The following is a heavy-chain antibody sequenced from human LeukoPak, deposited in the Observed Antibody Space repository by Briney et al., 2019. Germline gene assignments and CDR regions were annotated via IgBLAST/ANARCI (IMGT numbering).Heavy chain of an antibody. CDR2: IYYTGST. V-gene: IGHV4-39*01. CDR3: ARWLAVAGRNAFDI. CDR1: GGSISSSSYY. J-gene: IGHJ3*02. D-gene: IGHD6-19*01. Sequence: PSETLSLTCTVSGGSISSSSYYWGWIRQPPGKGLEWIGIIYYTGSTYFNPSLKSRVTISVDTSKNQFSLKLSSVTAAYTAVYYCARWLAVAGRNAFDIWGQGTMVTVSS.